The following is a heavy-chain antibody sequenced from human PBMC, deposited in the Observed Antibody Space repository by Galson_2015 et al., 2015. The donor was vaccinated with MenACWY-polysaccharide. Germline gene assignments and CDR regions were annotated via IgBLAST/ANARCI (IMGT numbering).Heavy chain of an antibody. V-gene: IGHV3-30*18. D-gene: IGHD4-23*01. Sequence: SLRLSCAASGFPFSSYAIHWVRQAPGKGLEWVAVISYDGSDKYYADSVKGRSTISRDNPKNTLYLQMNSLRAEDTAVYYCAKPFYGGNSYGAFNIWGQGTMVTVSS. CDR3: AKPFYGGNSYGAFNI. J-gene: IGHJ3*02. CDR2: ISYDGSDK. CDR1: GFPFSSYA.